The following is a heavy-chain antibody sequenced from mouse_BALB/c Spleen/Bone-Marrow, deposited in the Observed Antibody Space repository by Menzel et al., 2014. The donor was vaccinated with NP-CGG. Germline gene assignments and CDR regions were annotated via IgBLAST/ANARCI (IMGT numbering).Heavy chain of an antibody. CDR3: ARRRDYDYFDY. Sequence: EVKLMESGGDLVKPGGSLKLSCAASGFTFGSYGMSWVRQIPDKRLEWVATISSGGSYTFYPDSVKGRFTISRDNAKNTLNLQMTSLKSEDTAMYYCARRRDYDYFDYWGQGTTLTVSS. CDR2: ISSGGSYT. CDR1: GFTFGSYG. J-gene: IGHJ2*01. V-gene: IGHV5-6*02. D-gene: IGHD2-4*01.